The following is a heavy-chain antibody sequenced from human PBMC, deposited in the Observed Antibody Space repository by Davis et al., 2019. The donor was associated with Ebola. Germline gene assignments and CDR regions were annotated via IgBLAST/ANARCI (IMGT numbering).Heavy chain of an antibody. D-gene: IGHD5-18*01. Sequence: PGGSLRLSCAASGFTFSSYWMSWVRQAPGKGLEWVANIKQDGSEKYYVDSVKGRFTISRDNSKNTLYLQMNSLRAEDTAVYYCAKEGIYSGYRNAFDIWGQGTMVTVSS. CDR2: IKQDGSEK. J-gene: IGHJ3*02. CDR1: GFTFSSYW. CDR3: AKEGIYSGYRNAFDI. V-gene: IGHV3-7*03.